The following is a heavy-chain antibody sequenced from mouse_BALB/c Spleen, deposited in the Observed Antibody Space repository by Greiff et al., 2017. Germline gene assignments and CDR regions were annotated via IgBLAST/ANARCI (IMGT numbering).Heavy chain of an antibody. CDR2: INPSTGYT. CDR3: SRTNEDFPWFAY. Sequence: VQLQQSGAELAKPGASVKMSCKASGYTFTSYWMHWVKQRPGQGLEWIGYINPSTGYTEYNQKFKDKATLTADKSSSTAYMQLSSLTSEDAAVYYCSRTNEDFPWFAYWGQGTLVTVSA. V-gene: IGHV1-7*01. J-gene: IGHJ3*01. CDR1: GYTFTSYW.